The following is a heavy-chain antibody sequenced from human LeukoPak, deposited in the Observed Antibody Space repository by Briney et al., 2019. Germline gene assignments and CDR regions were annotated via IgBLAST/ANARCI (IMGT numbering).Heavy chain of an antibody. J-gene: IGHJ5*02. V-gene: IGHV4-59*01. D-gene: IGHD2-21*02. CDR1: GGSISSYY. CDR2: IYYSGST. CDR3: ARGRRGDSKKYNWFDP. Sequence: PSETLSLTCTVSGGSISSYYWSWIRQPPGKGLKWIGYIYYSGSTNYNPSLKSRVTISVDTSKNQFSLKLSSVTAADTAVYYCARGRRGDSKKYNWFDPWGQGTLVTVSS.